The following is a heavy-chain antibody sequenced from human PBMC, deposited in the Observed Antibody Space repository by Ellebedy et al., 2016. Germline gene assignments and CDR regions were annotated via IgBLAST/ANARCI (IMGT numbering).Heavy chain of an antibody. CDR1: GYTFTSYG. D-gene: IGHD3-22*01. J-gene: IGHJ4*02. V-gene: IGHV1-46*04. CDR2: INPSGGST. Sequence: ASVKVSCKASGYTFTSYGISWVRQAPGQGLEWMGIINPSGGSTSYAQKLQGRVTMTRDTSTSTVYMELSSLRSEDTAVYYCARDGTRTVSAVVIVPFDYWGQGTLVTVSS. CDR3: ARDGTRTVSAVVIVPFDY.